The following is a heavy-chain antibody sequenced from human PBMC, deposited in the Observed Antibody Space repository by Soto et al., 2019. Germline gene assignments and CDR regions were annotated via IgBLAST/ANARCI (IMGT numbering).Heavy chain of an antibody. Sequence: QVQLVQSGAELKKPGSSVKVSCKASGVTFGKYAISWVRQAPGQGLEWLGGIIPMFGTPDYAQKFQGRVTISADESTPTADLALSCLRSADPAVYFGARPLRDRHFCHGLAVWGQGTTVTVSS. CDR3: ARPLRDRHFCHGLAV. V-gene: IGHV1-69*01. J-gene: IGHJ6*02. CDR2: IIPMFGTP. D-gene: IGHD2-21*02. CDR1: GVTFGKYA.